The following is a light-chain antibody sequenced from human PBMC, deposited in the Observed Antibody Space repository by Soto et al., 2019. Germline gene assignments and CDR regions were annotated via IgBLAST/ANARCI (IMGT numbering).Light chain of an antibody. CDR2: EVT. Sequence: QSALTQPPSASGSPGQSVTISCTGTSSDVGGYNYVSWYQQYPGRAPKLMIYEVTKRPSGVPDRSSGSKSGNTASLTVSGLQAEDEADYYCSSYAASNNFYFVFGGGTKLTVL. CDR1: SSDVGGYNY. CDR3: SSYAASNNFYFV. J-gene: IGLJ3*02. V-gene: IGLV2-8*01.